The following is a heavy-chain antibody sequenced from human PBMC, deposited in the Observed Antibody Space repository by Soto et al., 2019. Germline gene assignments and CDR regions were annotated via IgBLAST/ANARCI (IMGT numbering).Heavy chain of an antibody. Sequence: PSETLSLTCTVSGGSVSSYYWSWIRQPPGKGLEWIGYIYYSGSTSYDPSLKSRVTMSVDTPKNQFSLKLSSVTAADTAVYYCARDRSIIGTTYYYYYMDVWGKGTTVTVSS. D-gene: IGHD1-7*01. CDR2: IYYSGST. J-gene: IGHJ6*03. CDR3: ARDRSIIGTTYYYYYMDV. CDR1: GGSVSSYY. V-gene: IGHV4-59*02.